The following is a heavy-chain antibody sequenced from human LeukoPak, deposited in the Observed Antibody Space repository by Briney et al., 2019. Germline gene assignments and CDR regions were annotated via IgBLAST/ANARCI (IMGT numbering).Heavy chain of an antibody. V-gene: IGHV5-51*01. CDR2: IYPGDSDT. Sequence: GESLKISCKGSGYSFTSYWIGWVRQMPGKGLEWMGIIYPGDSDTRYSPSSQGQVTISADKSISTAYLQWSSLKASDSAMYYCARDRCSSTSCYVGAFDIWGQGTMVTVSS. D-gene: IGHD2-2*01. CDR3: ARDRCSSTSCYVGAFDI. J-gene: IGHJ3*02. CDR1: GYSFTSYW.